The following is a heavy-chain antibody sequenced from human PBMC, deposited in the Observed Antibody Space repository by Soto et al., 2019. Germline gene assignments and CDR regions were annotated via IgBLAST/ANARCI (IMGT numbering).Heavy chain of an antibody. D-gene: IGHD2-2*01. CDR1: GFSLSTSGVG. V-gene: IGHV2-5*01. J-gene: IGHJ3*02. Sequence: QITLKESGPTLVKPTQTLTLTCTFSGFSLSTSGVGVGWIRQPPGKALEWLALIYWNDDKRYIPSLKSRLTITKDTSKNQVVLTMTNMDPVDTATYYCAHIKPSYIVVVPAAPDAFDIWGQGTMVTVSS. CDR3: AHIKPSYIVVVPAAPDAFDI. CDR2: IYWNDDK.